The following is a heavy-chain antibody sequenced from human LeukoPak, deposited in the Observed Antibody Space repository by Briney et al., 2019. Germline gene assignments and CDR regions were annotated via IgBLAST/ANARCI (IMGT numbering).Heavy chain of an antibody. CDR3: ARSSGGGIDY. J-gene: IGHJ4*02. V-gene: IGHV3-72*01. CDR1: GFTFSDHY. CDR2: TRNKANSYTT. D-gene: IGHD3-22*01. Sequence: GGSLRLSCAASGFTFSDHYMDWVRQAPGKGLEWVGRTRNKANSYTTEYAASVKGRFTISRDDSKNSLYLQMNSLKTEDTAVYYCARSSGGGIDYWGQGTLVTVSS.